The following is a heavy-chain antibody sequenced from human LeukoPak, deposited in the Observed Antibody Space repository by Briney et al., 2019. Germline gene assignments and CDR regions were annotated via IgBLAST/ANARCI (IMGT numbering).Heavy chain of an antibody. CDR1: GSTFSSYS. V-gene: IGHV3-21*01. D-gene: IGHD3-22*01. J-gene: IGHJ4*02. CDR2: ISSSSSYI. Sequence: GGSLRLSCAASGSTFSSYSMNWVRQAPGKGLEWVSSISSSSSYIYYADSVKGRFTISRDNAKNSLYLQMNSLRAEDTAVYYCARVPYDSSGYYAYYFDYWGQGTLVTVSS. CDR3: ARVPYDSSGYYAYYFDY.